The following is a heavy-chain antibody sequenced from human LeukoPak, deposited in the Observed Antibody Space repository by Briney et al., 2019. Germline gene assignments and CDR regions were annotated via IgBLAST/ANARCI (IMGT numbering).Heavy chain of an antibody. CDR3: AKDQGIAVAGTDDAFDI. J-gene: IGHJ3*02. V-gene: IGHV3-30*18. CDR1: GFTFSNYD. D-gene: IGHD6-19*01. Sequence: GGSLRLSCAASGFTFSNYDMSWVRQAPGKGLEWVAVIAYDGSNEYYAEFVKGRFTISRDNSKNTLYLQMYSLRAEDTAVYFCAKDQGIAVAGTDDAFDIWGQGTRVTVSS. CDR2: IAYDGSNE.